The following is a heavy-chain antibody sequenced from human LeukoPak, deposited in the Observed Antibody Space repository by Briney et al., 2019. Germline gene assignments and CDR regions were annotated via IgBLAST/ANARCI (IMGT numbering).Heavy chain of an antibody. D-gene: IGHD5-12*01. J-gene: IGHJ4*02. V-gene: IGHV3-23*01. CDR3: ARSDIVATRPGY. CDR1: GFTFSSYA. Sequence: PGGSLRLSCAASGFTFSSYAMSWVRQAPGKGLEWVSAISGSGGSTYYADSVKGRFTISRDNSKNTLYLQMNSLRAEDTAVYYCARSDIVATRPGYWGQGTLVTVSS. CDR2: ISGSGGST.